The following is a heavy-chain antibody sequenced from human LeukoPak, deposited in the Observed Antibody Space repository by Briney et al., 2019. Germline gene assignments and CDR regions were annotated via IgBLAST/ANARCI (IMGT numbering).Heavy chain of an antibody. CDR3: ARDAGAGWELLGRNDY. J-gene: IGHJ4*02. V-gene: IGHV3-48*03. D-gene: IGHD1-26*01. CDR2: ISSSGSTI. CDR1: GFTFSSYE. Sequence: GGSLRLSCAVSGFTFSSYEMNWVRQAPGKGLEWVSYISSSGSTIYYTDSVKGRFTISRDNAKNSLYLQMNSLRAEDTAMYYCARDAGAGWELLGRNDYWGQGTLVTVSS.